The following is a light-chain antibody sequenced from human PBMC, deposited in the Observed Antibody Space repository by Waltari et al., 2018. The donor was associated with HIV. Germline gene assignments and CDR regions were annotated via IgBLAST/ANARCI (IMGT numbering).Light chain of an antibody. CDR2: AAS. J-gene: IGKJ4*01. V-gene: IGKV1-39*01. CDR1: QSISDY. CDR3: QQSFSSPPT. Sequence: DIQMTQSPSSLSASVRDRVNITCRASQSISDYLNWYQKKVGKAPTLLIYAASSLQSGVPSRFTGSGSGTHFILTNSGLQPEDSATYFCQQSFSSPPTFGGGTKVEIK.